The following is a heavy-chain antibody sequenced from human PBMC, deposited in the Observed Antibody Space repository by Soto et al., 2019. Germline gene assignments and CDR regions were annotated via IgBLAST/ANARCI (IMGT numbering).Heavy chain of an antibody. CDR3: ARDAQPKGVAADGASDY. Sequence: QVQLVQSGPEVKSPGASVKVSCKASGYTFKNYGIKWVRQAPGQGLEWVGWITTYNGNRYSAEKFQGRVTMTTVTSTCTTYMELRSLTSDDTGVYYCARDAQPKGVAADGASDYWGQGALVTVSS. D-gene: IGHD6-19*01. CDR2: ITTYNGNR. J-gene: IGHJ4*02. V-gene: IGHV1-18*01. CDR1: GYTFKNYG.